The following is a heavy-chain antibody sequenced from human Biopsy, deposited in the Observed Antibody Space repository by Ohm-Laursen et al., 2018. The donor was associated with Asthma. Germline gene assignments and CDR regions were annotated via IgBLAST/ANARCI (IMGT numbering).Heavy chain of an antibody. D-gene: IGHD3-22*01. CDR1: GGTFTTYS. V-gene: IGHV1-69*13. J-gene: IGHJ4*02. CDR3: ASPLGDYYDSSGYYYASLGY. CDR2: IIPLIGTP. Sequence: SVKVSCKTSGGTFTTYSISWVRQAPGQGLVWMGGIIPLIGTPNYAQKFQGRVTITADASTNTAYMDLSSLRSEDTAVYHCASPLGDYYDSSGYYYASLGYWGLGTLVIVSS.